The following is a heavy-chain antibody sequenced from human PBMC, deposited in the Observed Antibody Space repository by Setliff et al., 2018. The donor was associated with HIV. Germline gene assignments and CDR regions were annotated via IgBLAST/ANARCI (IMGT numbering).Heavy chain of an antibody. V-gene: IGHV4-39*07. J-gene: IGHJ5*01. D-gene: IGHD2-15*01. Sequence: SETLSLTCTVSGGSISSSSYYWGWIRQPPGKGLEWIGSIYYSGSTYYNPSLKSRVTISVDMSKNQFSLKLSSVTAADTAVYYCAGGPGYCSGGTCYPGGWFDSWGRGTLVTVSS. CDR1: GGSISSSSYY. CDR2: IYYSGST. CDR3: AGGPGYCSGGTCYPGGWFDS.